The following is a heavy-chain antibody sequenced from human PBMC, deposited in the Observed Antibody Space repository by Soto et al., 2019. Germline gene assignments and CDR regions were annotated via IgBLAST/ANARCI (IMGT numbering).Heavy chain of an antibody. V-gene: IGHV3-66*01. CDR2: IYSTGST. D-gene: IGHD4-17*01. CDR3: GRDQGPTVPLAGDY. J-gene: IGHJ4*02. CDR1: GFTVSRNY. Sequence: EVRLVESGGGLVQPGGSLRLSCAASGFTVSRNYMRWVRQAPGKGLEWVALIYSTGSTDYADSVKGIFTTSRDSSKNTLYLQMNNLRVEATAVYYCGRDQGPTVPLAGDYWGRGTLVTVSS.